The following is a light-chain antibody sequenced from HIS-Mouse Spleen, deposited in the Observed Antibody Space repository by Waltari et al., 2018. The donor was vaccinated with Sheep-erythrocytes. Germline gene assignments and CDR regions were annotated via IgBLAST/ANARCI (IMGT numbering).Light chain of an antibody. V-gene: IGLV2-8*01. CDR2: EVS. CDR3: SSYAGSNNYV. Sequence: QSALTQPPSASGSPGQSVTIPCTGTSSDVGGYNYVSWYQQHPGKAPKLMHYEVSKRPSGVPDRFSGSKSGNTASLTVSGLQAEDEADYYCSSYAGSNNYVFGTGTKVTVL. CDR1: SSDVGGYNY. J-gene: IGLJ1*01.